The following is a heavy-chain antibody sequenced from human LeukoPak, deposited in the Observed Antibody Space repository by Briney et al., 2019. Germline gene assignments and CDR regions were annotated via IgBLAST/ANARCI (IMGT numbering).Heavy chain of an antibody. CDR2: ISYDGSNK. CDR1: GFTFSSYA. V-gene: IGHV3-30*04. Sequence: PGGSLRLSCAASGFTFSSYAMHWVRQAPGKGLEWVAVISYDGSNKHYADSVKGRFTISRDNAKNSLYLQMNSLRAEDTAVYYCARPPSITNPYYGMDVWGQGTTVTVSS. D-gene: IGHD3-3*01. CDR3: ARPPSITNPYYGMDV. J-gene: IGHJ6*02.